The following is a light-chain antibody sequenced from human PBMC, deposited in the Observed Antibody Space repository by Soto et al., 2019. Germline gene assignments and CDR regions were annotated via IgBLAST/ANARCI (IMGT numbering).Light chain of an antibody. CDR2: GNS. CDR1: SSNIGAGYD. V-gene: IGLV1-40*01. CDR3: QSYHSSLSGVV. J-gene: IGLJ2*01. Sequence: QSVLTQPPSVSGAPGQRVTISCTGSSSNIGAGYDGHWYQQLPGTAPKLLIYGNSNRPSGVPYRFSGSKPGTAASLAITGLQAEDEADYYCQSYHSSLSGVVFGGGNKLTVL.